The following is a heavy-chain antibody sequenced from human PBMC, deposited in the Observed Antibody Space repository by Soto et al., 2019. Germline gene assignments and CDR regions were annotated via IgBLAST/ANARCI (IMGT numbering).Heavy chain of an antibody. V-gene: IGHV3-21*02. J-gene: IGHJ4*02. Sequence: EVQLVESGGGLVKPGGSLRLSCVASGFTFSAHNMNWVRQAPGKGLEWVSSISKDSVYIYYADSFKGRFTISRDNAKDSLFLQMDSLTAEDTAMYYCATRSTIGPFDYWGQGILVTVSS. CDR1: GFTFSAHN. D-gene: IGHD3-16*02. CDR3: ATRSTIGPFDY. CDR2: ISKDSVYI.